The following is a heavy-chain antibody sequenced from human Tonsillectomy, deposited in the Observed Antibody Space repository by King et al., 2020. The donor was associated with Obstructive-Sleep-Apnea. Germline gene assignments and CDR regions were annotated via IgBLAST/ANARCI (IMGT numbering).Heavy chain of an antibody. D-gene: IGHD1-20*01. Sequence: QLQESGPGLVKPSETLSLTCTVSGVSITSYYWSWIRQPPGKGLEWIGDIYYSGNTNYNPSLKSRVTISVDTSKNQFSLKVNSVTAPDTAVYYCARDRVPITGTSGANWFDPWGQGTLVPSPQ. V-gene: IGHV4-59*01. CDR3: ARDRVPITGTSGANWFDP. J-gene: IGHJ5*02. CDR1: GVSITSYY. CDR2: IYYSGNT.